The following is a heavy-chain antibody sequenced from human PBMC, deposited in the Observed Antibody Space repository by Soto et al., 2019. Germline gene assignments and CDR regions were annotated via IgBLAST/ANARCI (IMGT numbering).Heavy chain of an antibody. V-gene: IGHV4-34*01. J-gene: IGHJ6*02. D-gene: IGHD5-12*01. CDR3: ARPTRQWLGLRYYYGMDV. CDR2: INHSGST. Sequence: QVQLQQWGAGLLKPSETMSLTCAVYGGSFSGYYWSWIRQPPGKGLGWIGEINHSGSTNYKPYLKSRVTISVDTSKNQFSLKLSSVTAADTAVYYCARPTRQWLGLRYYYGMDVWGQGTTVTVSS. CDR1: GGSFSGYY.